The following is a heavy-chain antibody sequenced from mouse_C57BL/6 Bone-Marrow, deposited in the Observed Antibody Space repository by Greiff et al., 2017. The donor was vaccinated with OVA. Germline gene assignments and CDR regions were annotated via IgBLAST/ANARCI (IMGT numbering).Heavy chain of an antibody. Sequence: AASGVDFSRYWMSWVRRAPGKGLEWIGEINPDSSTINYAPSLKDKFIISRDNAKNTLYLQMSKVRSEDTALYYCARPYSNYLWYFDVWGTGTTVTVSS. CDR3: ARPYSNYLWYFDV. CDR2: INPDSSTI. CDR1: GVDFSRYW. D-gene: IGHD2-5*01. V-gene: IGHV4-1*01. J-gene: IGHJ1*03.